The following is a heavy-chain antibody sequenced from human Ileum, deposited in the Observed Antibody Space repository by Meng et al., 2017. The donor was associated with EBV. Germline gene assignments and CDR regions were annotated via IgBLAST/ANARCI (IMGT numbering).Heavy chain of an antibody. Sequence: QVQLEQRGAGLLKPSETLSLTCDVPGGSFNAYSLTWIRQSPGGGLEWIGEIFHSGHTNYTPSLESRVSMSVATSKKQFSLLLSSVTAADSGLYFCARGREYTGQLDLWGLGTLVTVSS. CDR2: IFHSGHT. D-gene: IGHD5-18*01. J-gene: IGHJ5*02. V-gene: IGHV4-34*02. CDR3: ARGREYTGQLDL. CDR1: GGSFNAYS.